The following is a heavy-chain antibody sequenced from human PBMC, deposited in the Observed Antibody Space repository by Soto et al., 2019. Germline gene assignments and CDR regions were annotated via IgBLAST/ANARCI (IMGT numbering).Heavy chain of an antibody. CDR1: GYSFTSYW. CDR2: IYPGDSDT. V-gene: IGHV5-51*01. CDR3: AAIPPYYYDSSGYYNY. J-gene: IGHJ4*02. D-gene: IGHD3-22*01. Sequence: GESLKISCKGSGYSFTSYWIGWVRQMPGKGLEWMGIIYPGDSDTRYSPSFQGQVTISADKSISTAYLQWSSLKASDTAMYYWAAIPPYYYDSSGYYNYWGQGTLVTVSS.